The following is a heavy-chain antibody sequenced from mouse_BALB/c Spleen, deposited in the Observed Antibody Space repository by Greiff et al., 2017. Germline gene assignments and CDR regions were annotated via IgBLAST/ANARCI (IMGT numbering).Heavy chain of an antibody. CDR3: ARDKTARATDAMDY. Sequence: EVKLMESGGGLVKPGGSLKLSCAASGFTFSDYYMYWVRQTPEKRLEWVATISDGGSYTYYPDSVKGRFTISRDNAKNNLYLQMSSLKSEDTAMYYCARDKTARATDAMDYWGQGTSVTVSS. J-gene: IGHJ4*01. D-gene: IGHD3-2*01. CDR2: ISDGGSYT. CDR1: GFTFSDYY. V-gene: IGHV5-4*02.